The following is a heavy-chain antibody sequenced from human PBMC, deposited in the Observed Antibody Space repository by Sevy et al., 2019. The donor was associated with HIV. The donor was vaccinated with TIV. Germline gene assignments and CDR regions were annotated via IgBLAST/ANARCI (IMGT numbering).Heavy chain of an antibody. Sequence: GGSLRLSCAASGFTFSSYGMHGVRQAPGKGLEWVAVIWYDRSNKYYADSVKGRFTISRDNSKNTLYLQMNSLRAEDTAVYYCATGLYYYDSSGYSGDAFDIWGQGTMVTVSS. CDR3: ATGLYYYDSSGYSGDAFDI. J-gene: IGHJ3*02. CDR2: IWYDRSNK. CDR1: GFTFSSYG. D-gene: IGHD3-22*01. V-gene: IGHV3-33*01.